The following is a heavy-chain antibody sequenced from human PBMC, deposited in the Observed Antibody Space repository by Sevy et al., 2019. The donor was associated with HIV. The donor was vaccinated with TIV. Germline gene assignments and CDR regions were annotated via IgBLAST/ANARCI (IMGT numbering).Heavy chain of an antibody. D-gene: IGHD3-16*02. CDR1: GFRFSSYG. Sequence: GGSLRLSCAASGFRFSSYGMNWVRRAPGKGLEWVAFLPYDGSKEDYAASVKGRFTISRDNSKNTLYLKMNSLRAEDTAVYYYTKDMVTFGGIIANSPGGFDIWGQGTMVTVSS. CDR2: LPYDGSKE. V-gene: IGHV3-30*02. CDR3: TKDMVTFGGIIANSPGGFDI. J-gene: IGHJ3*02.